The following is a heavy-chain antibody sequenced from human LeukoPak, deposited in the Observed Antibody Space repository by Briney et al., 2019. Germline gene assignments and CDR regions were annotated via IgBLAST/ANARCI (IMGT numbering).Heavy chain of an antibody. CDR2: IRYSGSRK. J-gene: IGHJ6*03. V-gene: IGHV3-30*02. D-gene: IGHD4/OR15-4a*01. Sequence: GGSLRLSCVASGFVFNNYGMNWVRQAPGLGLEWVAFIRYSGSRKSYADSVKGRFTISRDNSRNTLYLQMNSLRTDDTAVYYCAREGAGPGYYYYYLDVWGKGTTVTVSS. CDR1: GFVFNNYG. CDR3: AREGAGPGYYYYYLDV.